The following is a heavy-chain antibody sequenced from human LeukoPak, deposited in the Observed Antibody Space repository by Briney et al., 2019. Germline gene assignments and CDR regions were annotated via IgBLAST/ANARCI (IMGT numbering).Heavy chain of an antibody. CDR2: IRYDGSIL. V-gene: IGHV3-30*02. Sequence: GGSLRLSCATSGLTFSHYGMHWVRQSPGKGLEWVAFIRYDGSILYYADSVKGRFTISRDNSKNTLYLQMNSLRVEDTAVYYCAKIAETSGTYGQGFDYWGQETLVTVSS. D-gene: IGHD1-26*01. CDR1: GLTFSHYG. CDR3: AKIAETSGTYGQGFDY. J-gene: IGHJ4*02.